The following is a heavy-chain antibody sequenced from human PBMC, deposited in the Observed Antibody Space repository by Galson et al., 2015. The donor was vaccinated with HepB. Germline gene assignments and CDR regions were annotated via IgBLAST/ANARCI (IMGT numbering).Heavy chain of an antibody. CDR1: GFTFSSYA. J-gene: IGHJ4*02. V-gene: IGHV3-23*01. Sequence: SLRLSCAASGFTFSSYAMSWVRQAPGKGLEWVSAISGSGGSTYYADSVKGRFTISRDNSKNTLYLQMNSLRAEDTAVYYCAKPFTTYYDFWSGYYVGDYWGQGTLVTVSS. CDR2: ISGSGGST. D-gene: IGHD3-3*01. CDR3: AKPFTTYYDFWSGYYVGDY.